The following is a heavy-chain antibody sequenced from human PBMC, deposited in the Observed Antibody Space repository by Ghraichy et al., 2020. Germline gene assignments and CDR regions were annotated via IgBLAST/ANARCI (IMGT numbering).Heavy chain of an antibody. V-gene: IGHV4-4*07. CDR2: IYTSGST. CDR3: AREGDFTIKD. D-gene: IGHD3-3*01. CDR1: GGSISSYY. J-gene: IGHJ4*02. Sequence: SETLSLTCTVSGGSISSYYWTWIRQPAGKGLEWIGRIYTSGSTNYNPSLKSRVAMSVDTSKNQFSLKLTSVTSDTAVYYCAREGDFTIKDWGQGTLVTVSS.